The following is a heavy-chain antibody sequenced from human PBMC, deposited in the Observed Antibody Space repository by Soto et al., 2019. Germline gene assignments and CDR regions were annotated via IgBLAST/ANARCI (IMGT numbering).Heavy chain of an antibody. J-gene: IGHJ6*02. V-gene: IGHV4-30-4*01. CDR3: AREGAVPSGYGYYYYGMDV. D-gene: IGHD5-12*01. CDR1: GGSISSGDYY. CDR2: IYYSGST. Sequence: SETLSLTCTVSGGSISSGDYYWSWIRQPPGKGLEWIGYIYYSGSTYYNPSLKSRVTISVDTSKNQFSLKLSSVTAADTAVYYCAREGAVPSGYGYYYYGMDVWGQGTTVTVSS.